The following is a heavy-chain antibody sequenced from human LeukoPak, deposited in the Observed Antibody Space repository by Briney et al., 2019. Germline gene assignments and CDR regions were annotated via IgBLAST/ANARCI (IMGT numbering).Heavy chain of an antibody. Sequence: PSETLSLTCTVSGVSISSYYWSWIRQPPGKGLEWIGYIYYSGSTNYNPSLKSRVTISVDTSKNQFSLKLSSVTAADTAVYYCARGQVVPAVSRFEDAFDIWGQGTMVTVSS. J-gene: IGHJ3*02. CDR2: IYYSGST. D-gene: IGHD2-2*01. V-gene: IGHV4-59*01. CDR3: ARGQVVPAVSRFEDAFDI. CDR1: GVSISSYY.